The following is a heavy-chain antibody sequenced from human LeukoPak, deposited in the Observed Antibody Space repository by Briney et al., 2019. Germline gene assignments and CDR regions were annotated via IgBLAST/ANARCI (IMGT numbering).Heavy chain of an antibody. J-gene: IGHJ6*02. CDR3: ARDRIVATIHPYDSRKYGMDV. D-gene: IGHD5-12*01. CDR2: INPSGGSA. V-gene: IGHV1-46*01. CDR1: GYTFSIYN. Sequence: ASVKVSCKASGYTFSIYNMHWVRQAPGQGLEWMGIINPSGGSASDAQKFQGRLTMTRDTSTSTLYMELSSLRSEDTAVYYCARDRIVATIHPYDSRKYGMDVWGQGTTVTVSS.